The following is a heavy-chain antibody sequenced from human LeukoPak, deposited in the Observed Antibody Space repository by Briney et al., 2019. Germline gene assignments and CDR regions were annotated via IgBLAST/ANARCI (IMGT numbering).Heavy chain of an antibody. CDR2: ISVYNGNT. CDR1: GYTFTNYG. V-gene: IGHV1-18*01. CDR3: ARDLEHCRNIICSNSAY. J-gene: IGHJ4*02. Sequence: ASVKVSCKASGYTFTNYGISWVRQAPGQGLEWMGWISVYNGNTYDVQKFKDRVTMTTDTSTGTAYMELRSLRSDDTAVYYCARDLEHCRNIICSNSAYWGQGTLVTVSS. D-gene: IGHD2-2*01.